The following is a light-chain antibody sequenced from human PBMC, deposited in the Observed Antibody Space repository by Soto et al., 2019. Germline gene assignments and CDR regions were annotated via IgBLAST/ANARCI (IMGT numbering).Light chain of an antibody. Sequence: EIVLTQSPGTLSLSPGERATLSCRASQSVSSAYLAWYQQIPGQAPRLLISGASRSATGIPDRFSGSGSGTDFTLTISGLEPEDFAVSYCQQSGSSFYTFGQGTKLEIK. J-gene: IGKJ2*01. CDR2: GAS. V-gene: IGKV3-20*01. CDR1: QSVSSAY. CDR3: QQSGSSFYT.